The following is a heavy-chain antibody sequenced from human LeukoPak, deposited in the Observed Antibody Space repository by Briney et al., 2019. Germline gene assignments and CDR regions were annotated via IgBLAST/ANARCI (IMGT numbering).Heavy chain of an antibody. CDR3: ARDQVGATPIDY. CDR2: INGDGGST. Sequence: GGSLRLSCAASGFTFSNYWMHWVRQVPGKGLLWVSHINGDGGSTGYADSVKGRFTISRDNAKNTLYLHMNSLRAEDTAVYYCARDQVGATPIDYCGQGTLVTVSS. CDR1: GFTFSNYW. J-gene: IGHJ4*02. D-gene: IGHD1-26*01. V-gene: IGHV3-74*01.